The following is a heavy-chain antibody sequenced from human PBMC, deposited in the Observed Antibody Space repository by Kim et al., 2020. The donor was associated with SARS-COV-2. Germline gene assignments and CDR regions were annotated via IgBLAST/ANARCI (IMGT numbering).Heavy chain of an antibody. Sequence: GGSPRLSCAASGFTFSSYSMNWVRQAPGKGLEWVSSISSSSSYIYYADSVKGRFTISRDNAKNSLYLQMNSLRAEDTAVYYCARAGRGIAVAQGDYWGQGTLVTVSS. CDR2: ISSSSSYI. CDR1: GFTFSSYS. D-gene: IGHD6-19*01. V-gene: IGHV3-21*01. CDR3: ARAGRGIAVAQGDY. J-gene: IGHJ4*02.